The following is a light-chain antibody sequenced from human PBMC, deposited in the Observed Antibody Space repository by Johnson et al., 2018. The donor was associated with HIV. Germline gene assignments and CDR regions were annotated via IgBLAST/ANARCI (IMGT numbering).Light chain of an antibody. J-gene: IGLJ1*01. CDR1: SSNIGNNY. V-gene: IGLV1-51*01. Sequence: QSVLTQPPSVSAAPGQKVTISCSGSSSNIGNNYVSWYQQLPGTAPKLLIYDNNKRPSGIPDRFSGSTSGTSATPAITGLKTGDEADYYCATWDSSLSGGVFGTGTKVTVL. CDR3: ATWDSSLSGGV. CDR2: DNN.